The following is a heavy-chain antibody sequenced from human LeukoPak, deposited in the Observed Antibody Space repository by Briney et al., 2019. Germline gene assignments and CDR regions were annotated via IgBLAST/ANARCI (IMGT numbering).Heavy chain of an antibody. D-gene: IGHD3-16*01. J-gene: IGHJ2*01. V-gene: IGHV3-7*02. Sequence: GGSLRLSCEASGFIFSNYWMSWVRQVPGKGLEWVANVNEEATETYYGDSVKGRFTISRDNANKELHLQTNSLRAEDTAMYYCATEVCTDKGDFDLWGRGTLVTVSS. CDR2: VNEEATET. CDR3: ATEVCTDKGDFDL. CDR1: GFIFSNYW.